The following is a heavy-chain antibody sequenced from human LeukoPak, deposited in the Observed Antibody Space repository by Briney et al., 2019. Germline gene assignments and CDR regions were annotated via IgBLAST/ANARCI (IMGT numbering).Heavy chain of an antibody. Sequence: PGGSLRLSCAASGLTFSSYWMSWVRQAPGKGLEWVANIKQDGSEKYYVDSVKGRFTVSRDNAKNSLYLQMNSLRAEDTAVYYCARGYSGYDYWGQGTLVTVSS. CDR2: IKQDGSEK. CDR1: GLTFSSYW. V-gene: IGHV3-7*01. J-gene: IGHJ4*02. CDR3: ARGYSGYDY. D-gene: IGHD5-12*01.